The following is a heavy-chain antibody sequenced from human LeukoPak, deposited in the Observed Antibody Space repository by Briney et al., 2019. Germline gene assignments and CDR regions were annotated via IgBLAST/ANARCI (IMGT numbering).Heavy chain of an antibody. CDR1: GYTFTSYD. D-gene: IGHD4-17*01. V-gene: IGHV1-8*01. J-gene: IGHJ5*02. Sequence: ASVKVSCKASGYTFTSYDINWVRQATGQGLEWMGWMNPNSGNTGYAQKFQGRVTMTRNTSISTAYMELSRLRSDDTAVYYCARVTTTYGDYSNWFDPWGQGTLVTVSS. CDR3: ARVTTTYGDYSNWFDP. CDR2: MNPNSGNT.